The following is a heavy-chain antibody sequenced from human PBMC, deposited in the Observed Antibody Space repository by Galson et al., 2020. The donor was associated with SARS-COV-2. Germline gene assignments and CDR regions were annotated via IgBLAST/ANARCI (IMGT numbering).Heavy chain of an antibody. CDR3: ARGAFEAGGGATTFDY. V-gene: IGHV4-34*01. D-gene: IGHD1-26*01. Sequence: SETLSLTCDVYGGSFSDYFWNWIRQPTGKGLEWTGEIFHSGNTNYNPSLKSRVTISIDSSKNQFSLKLSSVTAADTGVYYCARGAFEAGGGATTFDYWGHGTLVTVSS. CDR1: GGSFSDYF. J-gene: IGHJ4*01. CDR2: IFHSGNT.